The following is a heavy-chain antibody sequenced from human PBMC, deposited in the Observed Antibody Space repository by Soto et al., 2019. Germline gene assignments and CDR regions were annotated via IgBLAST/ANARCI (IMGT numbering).Heavy chain of an antibody. Sequence: XSVKVSCHASGYPFTSYGIIWVRLAPGQGLEWMGWISAYNGNTNYAQKLQGRVTMTTDTSASTAYMELRSLRSDDTAVYYCARVNFIRIEVAGYNWFDPWGQGTLVTVSS. CDR2: ISAYNGNT. D-gene: IGHD6-19*01. V-gene: IGHV1-18*01. CDR3: ARVNFIRIEVAGYNWFDP. CDR1: GYPFTSYG. J-gene: IGHJ5*02.